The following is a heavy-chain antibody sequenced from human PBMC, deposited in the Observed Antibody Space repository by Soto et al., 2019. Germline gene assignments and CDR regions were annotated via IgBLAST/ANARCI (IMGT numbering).Heavy chain of an antibody. J-gene: IGHJ5*02. V-gene: IGHV1-2*02. CDR1: GYTFTGYY. Sequence: AASVKVSCKASGYTFTGYYMHWVRQAPGQGLEWMGWMNPNSGGTNYAQKFQGRVTMTRDTSISTAYMELSRLRSDDTAVYYCARDAYDILNWFDPCGQGTLVTVSS. D-gene: IGHD3-9*01. CDR3: ARDAYDILNWFDP. CDR2: MNPNSGGT.